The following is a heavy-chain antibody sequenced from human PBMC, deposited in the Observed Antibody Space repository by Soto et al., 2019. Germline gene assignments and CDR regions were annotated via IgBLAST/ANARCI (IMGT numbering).Heavy chain of an antibody. CDR1: GFSFSDYQ. J-gene: IGHJ4*02. D-gene: IGHD1-26*01. CDR2: ISSRGRTM. Sequence: GGSLRLSCAASGFSFSDYQMNWVRQAPGKGLEWISYISSRGRTMYYTHSVQGRFTISRDIAKNSLYLQMDSLRAEDTAVYYCVRDAPGSHFDYWGQGTLVTVSS. V-gene: IGHV3-48*03. CDR3: VRDAPGSHFDY.